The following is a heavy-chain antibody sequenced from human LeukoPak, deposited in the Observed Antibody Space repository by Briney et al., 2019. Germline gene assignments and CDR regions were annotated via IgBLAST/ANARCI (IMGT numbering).Heavy chain of an antibody. CDR3: AKDPGVVPAHYFDY. V-gene: IGHV3-23*01. J-gene: IGHJ4*02. CDR2: TGSTGVST. CDR1: GFTFSSYA. Sequence: PGGSLRLSCAASGFTFSSYAMNWVRQAPGKGLERVSGTGSTGVSTFYADSVKSRFTVSRDNSKNTLSLQMNSLRAEDTAVYYCAKDPGVVPAHYFDYWGQGTLVTVSS. D-gene: IGHD2-2*01.